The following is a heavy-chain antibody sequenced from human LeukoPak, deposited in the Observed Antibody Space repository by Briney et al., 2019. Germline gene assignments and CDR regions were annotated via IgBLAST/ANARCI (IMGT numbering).Heavy chain of an antibody. CDR2: INPNSGGT. V-gene: IGHV1-2*02. CDR1: GYTFTVYY. Sequence: ASVKVSCKSSGYTFTVYYMHWVRQAPGQGLEWMGWINPNSGGTNYAQKFQGRVTMTRDTSISTAYMELSRLRSDDTAVYYCALQHYYYDSSGYYWHYFDYWGQGTLVTVSS. J-gene: IGHJ4*02. D-gene: IGHD3-22*01. CDR3: ALQHYYYDSSGYYWHYFDY.